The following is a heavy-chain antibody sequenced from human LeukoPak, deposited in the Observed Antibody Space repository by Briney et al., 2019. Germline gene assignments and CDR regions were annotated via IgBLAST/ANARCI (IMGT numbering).Heavy chain of an antibody. CDR1: GYTFTSYA. CDR2: INAGNGNT. CDR3: ARVESLYYYYGMDV. J-gene: IGHJ6*02. Sequence: GASVKVSCKASGYTFTSYAMHWVRQAPGQRLEWMGWINAGNGNTKYSQKFQGRVTITRDTSASTAYMELSSLRSEDTAVYYCARVESLYYYYGMDVWGQGTTVTVSS. V-gene: IGHV1-3*01. D-gene: IGHD1-1*01.